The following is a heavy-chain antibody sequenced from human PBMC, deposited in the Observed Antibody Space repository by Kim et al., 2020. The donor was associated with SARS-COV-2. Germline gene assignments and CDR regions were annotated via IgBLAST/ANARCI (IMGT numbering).Heavy chain of an antibody. CDR1: GYRFTSYW. J-gene: IGHJ5*02. D-gene: IGHD2-21*01. CDR2: IYPGDSDT. V-gene: IGHV5-51*01. Sequence: GESLKISCKGSGYRFTSYWIAWVRQMPGKGLEWMGIIYPGDSDTRYSPSFRGQVTISADNSISTAYLQWSSLKASDSAMYYCAKFNQPGGGIPFDPWGQGTLVTVSS. CDR3: AKFNQPGGGIPFDP.